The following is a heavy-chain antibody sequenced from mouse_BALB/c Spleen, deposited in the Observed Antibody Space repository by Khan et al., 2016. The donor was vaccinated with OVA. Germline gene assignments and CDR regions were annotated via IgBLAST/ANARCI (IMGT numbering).Heavy chain of an antibody. V-gene: IGHV1-77*01. CDR1: GYTFTDYV. CDR3: ARAGWDVLAY. J-gene: IGHJ3*01. Sequence: VELVESGPELVKPGASVKMSCKASGYTFTDYVMNWVKQRTGQGLEWIGQIYPGSDSTYYNEKFKGKATLTADRSSSTAYMQLSSLTSEDSAVYFYARAGWDVLAYWGQGTLVTVSA. D-gene: IGHD4-1*01. CDR2: IYPGSDST.